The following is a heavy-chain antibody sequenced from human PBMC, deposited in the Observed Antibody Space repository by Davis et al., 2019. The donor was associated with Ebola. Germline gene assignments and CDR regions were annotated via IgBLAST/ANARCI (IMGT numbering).Heavy chain of an antibody. CDR2: IYYSGST. V-gene: IGHV4-39*07. CDR3: ARGDGDGYYYYGMDV. J-gene: IGHJ6*02. D-gene: IGHD4-17*01. CDR1: GGSISSSSYY. Sequence: PSETLSLTCTVSGGSISSSSYYWGWIRQPPGKGLEWIGSIYYSGSTNYNPSLKSRVTMSVDTSKNQFSLKLSSVTAADTAVYYCARGDGDGYYYYGMDVWGQGTTVTVSS.